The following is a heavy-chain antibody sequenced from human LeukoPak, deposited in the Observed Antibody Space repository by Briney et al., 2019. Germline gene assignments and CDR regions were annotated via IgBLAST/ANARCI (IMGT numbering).Heavy chain of an antibody. CDR1: EFTFSTFG. D-gene: IGHD3-10*01. V-gene: IGHV3-30*18. CDR3: AKDQSDYYHGYFDY. J-gene: IGHJ4*02. Sequence: PGRSLRLSCEASEFTFSTFGMHWVRQAPGKGLEWVALVSYDGSSTKYGQSVKGRFTISRDNSKNTLYLQMNSLRTEDTAVYYCAKDQSDYYHGYFDYWGQGTLVTVSS. CDR2: VSYDGSST.